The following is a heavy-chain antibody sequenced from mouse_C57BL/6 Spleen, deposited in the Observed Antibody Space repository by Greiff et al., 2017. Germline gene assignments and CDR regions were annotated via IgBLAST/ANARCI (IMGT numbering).Heavy chain of an antibody. J-gene: IGHJ3*01. V-gene: IGHV1-72*01. CDR3: ARNGLGWDGGFAY. Sequence: QVQLQQPGAELVKPGASVKLSCKASGYTFTSYWMHWVKQRPGRGLELIGRIDPKSGGTKYNEKFKSKATLTVDKPSSPAYMQLSSLTSEDSAVYYCARNGLGWDGGFAYWGQGTLVTVSA. CDR2: IDPKSGGT. D-gene: IGHD3-1*01. CDR1: GYTFTSYW.